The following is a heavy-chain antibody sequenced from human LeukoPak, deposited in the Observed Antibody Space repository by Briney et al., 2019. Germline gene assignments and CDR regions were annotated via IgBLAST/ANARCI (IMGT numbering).Heavy chain of an antibody. J-gene: IGHJ4*02. Sequence: SETLSLTCTVSGYSISSGYYWGWIRPPPGKGLEWIGTIYHSGSTYYNPSLKSRVTISVDTSKNQFSLKLSSVTAADTAVYYCAREGDSSGYYFSYWGQGTLVTVSS. CDR3: AREGDSSGYYFSY. CDR1: GYSISSGYY. V-gene: IGHV4-38-2*02. CDR2: IYHSGST. D-gene: IGHD3-22*01.